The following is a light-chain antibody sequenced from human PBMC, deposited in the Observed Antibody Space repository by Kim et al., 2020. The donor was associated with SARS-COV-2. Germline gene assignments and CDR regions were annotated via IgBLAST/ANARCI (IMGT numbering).Light chain of an antibody. CDR3: ETWDSKRV. Sequence: GSSVKLTCTLSSGHSSYIIAWHQQQPGKATRYLMKLEGSGSYNKGSGVPDRFSGSSSGADRYLTISNLQSEDEADYYCETWDSKRVFGGGTQLTVL. J-gene: IGLJ3*02. CDR2: LEGSGSY. V-gene: IGLV4-60*03. CDR1: SGHSSYI.